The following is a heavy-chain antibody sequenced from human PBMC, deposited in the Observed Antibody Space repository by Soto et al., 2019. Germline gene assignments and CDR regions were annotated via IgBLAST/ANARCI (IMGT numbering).Heavy chain of an antibody. CDR2: ISSSSSYI. D-gene: IGHD4-17*01. J-gene: IGHJ4*02. Sequence: EVQLVESGGGLVKPGGSLRLSCAASGFTFSSYSMNWVRQAPGKGLEWVSSISSSSSYIYYADSVKGRFTISRDNAKNSLYLRMNSLRAEDTAVYYCAREGGTDTVTSVYWGQGTLVTVSS. CDR3: AREGGTDTVTSVY. CDR1: GFTFSSYS. V-gene: IGHV3-21*01.